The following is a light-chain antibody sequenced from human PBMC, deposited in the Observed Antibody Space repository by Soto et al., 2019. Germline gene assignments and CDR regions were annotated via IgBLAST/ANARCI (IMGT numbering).Light chain of an antibody. CDR2: LNSDGSH. CDR3: QTWGTGIWV. V-gene: IGLV4-69*01. Sequence: QPVLTQSPSASASLGASVKFTCTLSSGHSSYAIAWHQQQPEKGPRYLMKLNSDGSHSKGDGIPDRFSGSSSGAERYLTISSLQSEDEADYYCQTWGTGIWVFGVGTKLTVL. J-gene: IGLJ3*02. CDR1: SGHSSYA.